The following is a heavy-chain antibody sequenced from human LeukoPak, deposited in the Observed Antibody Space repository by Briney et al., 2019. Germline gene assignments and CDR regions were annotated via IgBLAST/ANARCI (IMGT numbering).Heavy chain of an antibody. V-gene: IGHV3-23*01. J-gene: IGHJ3*02. CDR1: GLTFSSYA. D-gene: IGHD2-15*01. Sequence: PGGSLRLSCAASGLTFSSYAMNWVRQAPGKGLEWVSVISGSGGSTYYADSVKGRFTISRDNFKDTLYLQMNRLRAEDTAVYYCAKDRCSAHGYYAFDIWGQGTMVTVSS. CDR2: ISGSGGST. CDR3: AKDRCSAHGYYAFDI.